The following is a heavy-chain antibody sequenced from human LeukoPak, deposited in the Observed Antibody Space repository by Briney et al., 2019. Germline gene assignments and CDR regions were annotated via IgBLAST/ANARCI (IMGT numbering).Heavy chain of an antibody. J-gene: IGHJ6*04. Sequence: GSLRLSYAASGFTFSSYAMSWVRQAPRKGLEWVSAISGSGGSIYYADSVKGRFTISRDNSKNTLYLQMNSLRAEDTAVYYCAKNLGSGSYYNVDYYYGMDVWGKGTTVTVSS. CDR2: ISGSGGSI. V-gene: IGHV3-23*01. CDR3: AKNLGSGSYYNVDYYYGMDV. D-gene: IGHD3-10*01. CDR1: GFTFSSYA.